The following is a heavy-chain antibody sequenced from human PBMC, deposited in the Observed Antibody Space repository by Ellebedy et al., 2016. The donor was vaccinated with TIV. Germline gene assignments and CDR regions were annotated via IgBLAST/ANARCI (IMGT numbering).Heavy chain of an antibody. J-gene: IGHJ3*01. CDR2: ISSSGSPI. D-gene: IGHD4/OR15-4a*01. CDR1: GFTFSSYS. CDR3: ASGLTGDYGAFDV. Sequence: PGGSLRLSCAVSGFTFSSYSMNWVRQAPGKGLEWVSYISSSGSPIHYADSVKGRFSISRDNVKNSLYLQMNSLRDEDTAVYYCASGLTGDYGAFDVWGPGTMVTVSS. V-gene: IGHV3-48*02.